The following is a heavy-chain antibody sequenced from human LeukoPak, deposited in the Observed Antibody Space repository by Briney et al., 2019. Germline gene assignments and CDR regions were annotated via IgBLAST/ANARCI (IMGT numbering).Heavy chain of an antibody. V-gene: IGHV1-46*01. CDR2: INPSGGST. CDR1: GYTFTSYY. CDR3: ARAMGYQLLKAYYFDY. J-gene: IGHJ4*02. D-gene: IGHD2-2*01. Sequence: GASVKVSCKASGYTFTSYYMHWVRQAPGQGLEWMGIINPSGGSTSYAQKFQGRVTMTRDTSTSTVYMELSSLRSDDTAVYYCARAMGYQLLKAYYFDYWGQGTLVTVSS.